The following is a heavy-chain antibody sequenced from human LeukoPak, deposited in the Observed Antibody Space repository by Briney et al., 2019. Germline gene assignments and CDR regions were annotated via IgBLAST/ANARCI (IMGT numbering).Heavy chain of an antibody. J-gene: IGHJ4*02. D-gene: IGHD6-25*01. CDR2: IYYSGST. CDR1: GGSFSGYY. CDR3: ARSGSDYSDY. V-gene: IGHV4-59*01. Sequence: SETLSLTCAVYGGSFSGYYWSWIRQPPGKGLEWIGYIYYSGSTNYNPSLKSRVTISVDTSKNQFSLKLSSVTAADTAVYYCARSGSDYSDYWGQGTLVTVSS.